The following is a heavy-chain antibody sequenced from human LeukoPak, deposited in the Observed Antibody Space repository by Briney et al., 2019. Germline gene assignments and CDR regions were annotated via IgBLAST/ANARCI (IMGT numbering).Heavy chain of an antibody. V-gene: IGHV1-8*03. D-gene: IGHD3-10*01. CDR3: ARDSPSLLWFGEFDAFDI. Sequence: GASVKVSCKASGYTFTSYDINWVRQATGQGLEWMGWMNPNSGNTGYAQKFQGRVTITRNTSISTAYMELSSLRSEDTAVYYCARDSPSLLWFGEFDAFDIWGQGTMVTVSS. CDR2: MNPNSGNT. CDR1: GYTFTSYD. J-gene: IGHJ3*02.